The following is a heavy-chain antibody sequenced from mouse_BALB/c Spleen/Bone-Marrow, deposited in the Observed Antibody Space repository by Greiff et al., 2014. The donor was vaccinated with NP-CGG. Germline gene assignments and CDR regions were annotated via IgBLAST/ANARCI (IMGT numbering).Heavy chain of an antibody. CDR1: GFSLNSYG. D-gene: IGHD2-2*01. CDR3: ARHERGYPYAMDY. CDR2: IWSDGST. V-gene: IGHV2-6-2*01. Sequence: QVQLKESGPDLVAPSQSLSITCTVSGFSLNSYGVHWVRQPPGKGLEWLGLIWSDGSTTYNSALKSRLSISKDNSKSQLFLKMNSLQTDDTAMYYCARHERGYPYAMDYWGQGTSVTVSS. J-gene: IGHJ4*01.